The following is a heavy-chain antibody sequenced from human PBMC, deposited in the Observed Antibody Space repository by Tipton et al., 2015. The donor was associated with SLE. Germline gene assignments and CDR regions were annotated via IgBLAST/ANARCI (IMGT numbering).Heavy chain of an antibody. CDR2: MNPNGGNT. V-gene: IGHV1-8*01. CDR3: ARGSVLGY. CDR1: GYSFTSYD. J-gene: IGHJ4*02. D-gene: IGHD3-16*01. Sequence: QLVQSGAEVKKPGASVKVSCKASGYSFTSYDLTWVRQATGQGLEWMGLMNPNGGNTAYAQKFQGRVTMTRNTSISTAYMELSSLRSDDTAVYYCARGSVLGYWGQGTLVTVSS.